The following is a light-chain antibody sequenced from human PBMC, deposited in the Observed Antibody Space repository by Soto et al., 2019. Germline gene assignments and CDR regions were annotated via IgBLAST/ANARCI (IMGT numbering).Light chain of an antibody. CDR1: QSIGRS. Sequence: EIVLTQSPDTLSLSPGERATLSCRASQSIGRSLAWYQQKPGQAPRLLIYGASSRATGIPDRFSGSGSGTDFTLTISRLEPEDFAVYYCQQYGSSGTFGQGTKVDIK. V-gene: IGKV3-20*01. CDR3: QQYGSSGT. J-gene: IGKJ1*01. CDR2: GAS.